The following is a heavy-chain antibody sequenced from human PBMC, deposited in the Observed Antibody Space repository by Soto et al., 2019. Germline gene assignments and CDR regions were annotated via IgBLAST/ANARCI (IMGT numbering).Heavy chain of an antibody. V-gene: IGHV1-2*02. CDR2: INPNSGGT. Sequence: DSVKVSFKASGYPVTGYYMHWDRQAPGQGLEWMGWINPNSGGTNYAQKFQGRVTMTRDTSISTAYMELSRLRSDDTAVYYCARDSNGYPHGYYYYYGMDVWGQGTTVTGSS. J-gene: IGHJ6*01. CDR1: GYPVTGYY. CDR3: ARDSNGYPHGYYYYYGMDV. D-gene: IGHD5-18*01.